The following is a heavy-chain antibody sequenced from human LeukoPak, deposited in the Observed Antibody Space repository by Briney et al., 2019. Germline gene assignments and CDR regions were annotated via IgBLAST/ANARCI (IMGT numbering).Heavy chain of an antibody. V-gene: IGHV1-69*06. D-gene: IGHD3-10*01. Sequence: SVKVSCKASGGTFGSYAISWVRQAPGQGLEWMGGIIPIFGTANYAQKFQGRVTITADKSTSTAYMELSSLRSEDTAVYYCARAYGSGSYYHIAIYYYYGMDVWGKGTTVTVSS. CDR2: IIPIFGTA. CDR3: ARAYGSGSYYHIAIYYYYGMDV. CDR1: GGTFGSYA. J-gene: IGHJ6*04.